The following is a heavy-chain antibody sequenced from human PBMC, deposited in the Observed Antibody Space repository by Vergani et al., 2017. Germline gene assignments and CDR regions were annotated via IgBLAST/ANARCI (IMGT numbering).Heavy chain of an antibody. CDR1: GFTFSSYW. D-gene: IGHD3-22*01. Sequence: EVQLVESGGGLVQPGGSLRLSCAASGFTFSSYWMSWVRQAPGKGLEWVANIKQDGSEKYYVDSVKGRFTISRENAKNSLYLQMNSLRAEDTAVYYCARDYDSSGYYPDYFDYWGQGTLVTVSS. CDR3: ARDYDSSGYYPDYFDY. CDR2: IKQDGSEK. V-gene: IGHV3-7*03. J-gene: IGHJ4*02.